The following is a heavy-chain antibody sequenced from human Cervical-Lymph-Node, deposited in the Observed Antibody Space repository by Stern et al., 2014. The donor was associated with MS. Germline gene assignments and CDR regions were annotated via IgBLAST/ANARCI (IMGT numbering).Heavy chain of an antibody. D-gene: IGHD5-24*01. V-gene: IGHV3-33*01. CDR2: AWYDGSTA. CDR1: GFPFSSYG. CDR3: ARGHIPYAYNYLFDY. Sequence: VQLVESGGGVVQPGTSLRLSCAASGFPFSSYGMPWVRQAPGQGLEWVALAWYDGSTAYYTNSVKGRFTISRDNSKNTLSLQMNSLTAEDTAVYYCARGHIPYAYNYLFDYWGQGTLVTVSS. J-gene: IGHJ4*02.